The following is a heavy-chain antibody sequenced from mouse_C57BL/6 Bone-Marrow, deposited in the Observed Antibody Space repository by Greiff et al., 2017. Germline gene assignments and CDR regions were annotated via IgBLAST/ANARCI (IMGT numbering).Heavy chain of an antibody. CDR2: IHPNSGST. CDR1: GYTFTSYW. D-gene: IGHD2-3*01. J-gene: IGHJ3*01. V-gene: IGHV1-64*01. CDR3: ASIGYDGYYRGFFAY. Sequence: QVQLQQPGAELVKPGASVKLSCKASGYTFTSYWMHWVKQRPGQGLEWIGMIHPNSGSTNYNEQFKSKATLTVDKSSSTAYMQLSSLTSEYSAGYYCASIGYDGYYRGFFAYWGQGTLVTVSA.